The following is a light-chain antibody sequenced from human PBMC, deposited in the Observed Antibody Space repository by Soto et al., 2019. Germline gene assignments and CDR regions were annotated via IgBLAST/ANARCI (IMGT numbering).Light chain of an antibody. Sequence: DIQMTQSPSTLSASIGDGVTISCRASQSIDSSLAWYQQKQGKAPKVVITKASILEGGVPSRFSGSVSGTEFTLTISNLQPEDFATYYCQQYKDYPLTFGGGTKVEIK. CDR2: KAS. V-gene: IGKV1-5*03. J-gene: IGKJ4*01. CDR1: QSIDSS. CDR3: QQYKDYPLT.